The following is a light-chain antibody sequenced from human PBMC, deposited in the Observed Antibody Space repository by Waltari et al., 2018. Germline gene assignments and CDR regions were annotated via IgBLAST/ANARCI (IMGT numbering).Light chain of an antibody. Sequence: RASQSLTKRYSAWYQQKPGQAPRLLIYGASSRAAGIPDRFSGSGSGTDFTLTISRLEPEDFAVYYCQQYGSSILYTFGQGTKLEIK. CDR3: QQYGSSILYT. V-gene: IGKV3-20*01. CDR1: QSLTKRY. CDR2: GAS. J-gene: IGKJ2*01.